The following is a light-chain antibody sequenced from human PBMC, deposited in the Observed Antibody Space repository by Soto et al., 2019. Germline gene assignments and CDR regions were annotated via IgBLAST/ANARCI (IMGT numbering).Light chain of an antibody. CDR1: QSVSSS. CDR3: QQRTSWPPA. J-gene: IGKJ5*01. Sequence: EIVLTQSPATLSLSPGERATLSCRASQSVSSSLAWYQQKPGQAPRLLIYDTSNRATGVPARFSGSGSGTDFTLTISSLETEDFAVYYCQQRTSWPPAFGQGTRLEIK. CDR2: DTS. V-gene: IGKV3-11*01.